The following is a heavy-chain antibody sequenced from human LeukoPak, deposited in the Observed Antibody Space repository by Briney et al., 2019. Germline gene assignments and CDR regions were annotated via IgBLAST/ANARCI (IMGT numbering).Heavy chain of an antibody. D-gene: IGHD2-2*01. J-gene: IGHJ4*02. CDR2: INHSGST. CDR1: GGSFSGYY. Sequence: SETLSLTCAVYGGSFSGYYWSWIRQPPGKGLEWIGEINHSGSTNYNPSLKSRVTISVDTSKNQLSPKLSSVTAADTAVYYCARGSRSGTSCYLNYWGQGTLVTVSS. V-gene: IGHV4-34*01. CDR3: ARGSRSGTSCYLNY.